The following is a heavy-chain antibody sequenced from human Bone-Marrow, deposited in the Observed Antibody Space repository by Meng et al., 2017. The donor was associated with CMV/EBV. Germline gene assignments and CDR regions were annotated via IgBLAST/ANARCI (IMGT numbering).Heavy chain of an antibody. V-gene: IGHV4-59*01. CDR1: GDSMKSYY. CDR2: IYYSGST. CDR3: ARSLNSWYFDL. J-gene: IGHJ2*01. D-gene: IGHD4-23*01. Sequence: QVWPQESGPGQVKPSETLSLTCSVSGDSMKSYYWGWVRQPPGKGLEWLGHIYYSGSTNYNPSLKSRLTMSAVTSKNQFSLSLSFVTAEDTAVYYCARSLNSWYFDLWGRGTLVTVSS.